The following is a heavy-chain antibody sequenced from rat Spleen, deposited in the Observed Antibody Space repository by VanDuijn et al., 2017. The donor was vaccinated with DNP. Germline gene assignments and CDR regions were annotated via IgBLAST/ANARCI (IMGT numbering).Heavy chain of an antibody. CDR2: IKKDSRTI. CDR1: GFNFKDYW. V-gene: IGHV4-2*01. Sequence: EVKLVESGGGLVQPGRSLKLSCAASGFNFKDYWMGWVRQAPGKGLEWIGEIKKDSRTIKYTPPLKDKFMISRDNAQNTLYLQMSKLGSEDTAIYYCVREDKGVDAWGQGTSVSVSS. D-gene: IGHD2-2*01. CDR3: VREDKGVDA. J-gene: IGHJ4*01.